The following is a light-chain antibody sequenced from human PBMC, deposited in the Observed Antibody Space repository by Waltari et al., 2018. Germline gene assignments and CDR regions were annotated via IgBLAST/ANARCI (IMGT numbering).Light chain of an antibody. J-gene: IGLJ2*01. Sequence: QSALTQPPSASGSPGQSVTIPCTGTSSDVGGHTFVSWYPQHPGKVPKLMIHEVSKRPSGVPDRFSGSKSGDTASLTVSGLQAEDEADYYCTSYAGSNILVFGGGTKLTVL. V-gene: IGLV2-8*01. CDR1: SSDVGGHTF. CDR3: TSYAGSNILV. CDR2: EVS.